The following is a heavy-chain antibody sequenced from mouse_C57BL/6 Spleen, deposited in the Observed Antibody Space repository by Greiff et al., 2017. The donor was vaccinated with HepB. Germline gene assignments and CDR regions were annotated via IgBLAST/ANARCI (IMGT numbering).Heavy chain of an antibody. CDR3: ARVLNWDGDY. CDR1: GYTFTSYW. D-gene: IGHD4-1*01. V-gene: IGHV1-59*01. Sequence: QVQLQQSGAELVRPGTSVKLSCKASGYTFTSYWMHWVKQRPGQGLEWIGVIDPSDSYTNYNQKFKGKATLTVDTSSSTAYMQLSSLTSEDSAVYYCARVLNWDGDYWGQGTTLTVSS. J-gene: IGHJ2*01. CDR2: IDPSDSYT.